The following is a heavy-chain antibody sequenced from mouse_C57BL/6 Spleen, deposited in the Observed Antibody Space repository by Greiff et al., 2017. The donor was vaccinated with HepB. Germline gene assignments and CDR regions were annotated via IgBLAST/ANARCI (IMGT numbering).Heavy chain of an antibody. D-gene: IGHD1-1*01. CDR2: IDPSDSYT. Sequence: QVQLQQPGAELVMPGASVKLSCKASGYTFTSYWMHWVKQRPGQGLEWIGEIDPSDSYTNYNQKFKGKSTLTVDKSSSTAYMQLSSLTSEDSAVYNCASQTLYGSGYFDVWGTGTTVTVSS. CDR1: GYTFTSYW. CDR3: ASQTLYGSGYFDV. V-gene: IGHV1-69*01. J-gene: IGHJ1*03.